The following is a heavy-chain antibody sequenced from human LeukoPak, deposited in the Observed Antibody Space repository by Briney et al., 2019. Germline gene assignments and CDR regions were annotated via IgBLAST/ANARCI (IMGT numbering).Heavy chain of an antibody. CDR3: ARAGASYSFDY. J-gene: IGHJ4*02. V-gene: IGHV4-59*01. CDR2: LFHSGST. Sequence: SETLSLTCSGSGASISSYYWSWIRQPPGKGLEWIGYLFHSGSTNYNPSLKSRVTISVDTSKNQFSLKLNSVTAADTAVYYCARAGASYSFDYWGEGTLVTVSS. D-gene: IGHD2-21*01. CDR1: GASISSYY.